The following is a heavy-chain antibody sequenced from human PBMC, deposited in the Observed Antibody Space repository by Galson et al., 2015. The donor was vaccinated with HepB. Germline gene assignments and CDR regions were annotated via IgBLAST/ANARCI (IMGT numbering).Heavy chain of an antibody. V-gene: IGHV3-48*02. Sequence: SLRLSCAASGFTFSSYSMNWVRQAPGKGLEWVSYISSSSSTIYYADSVKGRFTISRDNAKNSLYLQMNSLRDEDTAVYYCARAGCSSTSCYTSGEANGLYYYYGMDVWGQGTTVTVSS. J-gene: IGHJ6*02. D-gene: IGHD2-2*02. CDR3: ARAGCSSTSCYTSGEANGLYYYYGMDV. CDR1: GFTFSSYS. CDR2: ISSSSSTI.